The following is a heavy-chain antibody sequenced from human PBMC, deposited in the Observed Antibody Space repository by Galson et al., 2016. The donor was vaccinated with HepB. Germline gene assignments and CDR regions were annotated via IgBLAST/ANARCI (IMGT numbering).Heavy chain of an antibody. CDR3: AKEWGTSGSSYQSYFDY. D-gene: IGHD3-10*01. J-gene: IGHJ4*02. CDR1: GFTFSSYG. CDR2: VAYYGGIK. Sequence: SLRLSCAASGFTFSSYGMHWVRQAPGKGVEGVAVVAYYGGIKYYADSVKGRFTISRDNSENTLSLPMNSLRPEDTAVYSCAKEWGTSGSSYQSYFDYWGQGTLVTVSS. V-gene: IGHV3-30*18.